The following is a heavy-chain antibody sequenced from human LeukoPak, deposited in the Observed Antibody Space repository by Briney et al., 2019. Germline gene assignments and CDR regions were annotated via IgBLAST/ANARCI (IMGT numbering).Heavy chain of an antibody. V-gene: IGHV4-4*07. CDR3: ARQYFGSGKYYYATDV. Sequence: SETLSLTCTVSGGSISNYYWSWIRQPAGKGLEWIGRIYTSGSTNYNPSLKSRVTMSVDTSKNQFSLQLSSVTAADTAVYYCARQYFGSGKYYYATDVWGQGTTVTVSS. CDR2: IYTSGST. D-gene: IGHD3-10*01. CDR1: GGSISNYY. J-gene: IGHJ6*02.